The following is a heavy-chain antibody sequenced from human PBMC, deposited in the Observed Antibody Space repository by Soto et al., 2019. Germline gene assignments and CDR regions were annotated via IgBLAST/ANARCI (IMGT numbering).Heavy chain of an antibody. V-gene: IGHV1-69*01. CDR2: IIPIFGTA. CDR1: GGTFSSYA. D-gene: IGHD3-22*01. Sequence: QVQLVQSGAEVKKPWSSVKVSCKASGGTFSSYAISWVRQAPGQGLEWMGGIIPIFGTANYAQKFQGRVTITADESTSTAYMELSSLRSEDTAVYYCARDAEYYYDSSGYNPNDAFDIWGQGTMVTVSS. CDR3: ARDAEYYYDSSGYNPNDAFDI. J-gene: IGHJ3*02.